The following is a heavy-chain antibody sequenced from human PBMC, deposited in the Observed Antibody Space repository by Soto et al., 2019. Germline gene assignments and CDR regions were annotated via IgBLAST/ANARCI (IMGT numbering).Heavy chain of an antibody. J-gene: IGHJ5*02. Sequence: EVQLLESGGTLVQPGESLRLSCEVSGFSFSSFAMNWVRQAPGEGLEWVSSIRGTATSYADSVKGRFTISRDNSKNKGYQQMNAWRGADAAVYYCAIFALLIKTSGEWFNCFDPSGQGTLVIVSS. V-gene: IGHV3-23*01. D-gene: IGHD3-3*01. CDR1: GFSFSSFA. CDR2: IRGTAT. CDR3: AIFALLIKTSGEWFNCFDP.